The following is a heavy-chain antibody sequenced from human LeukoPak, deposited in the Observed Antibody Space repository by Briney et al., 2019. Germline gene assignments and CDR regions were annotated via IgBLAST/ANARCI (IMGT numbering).Heavy chain of an antibody. Sequence: SVKVSCKASGGTFSSYAISWVRPAPGQGLEWMGGIIPIFGTANYAQKFQGRVTITADESTSTAYMELSSLRSEDTAVYYCARGVIYCSSTSCYRFDPWGQGTLVTVSS. CDR3: ARGVIYCSSTSCYRFDP. J-gene: IGHJ5*02. D-gene: IGHD2-2*01. CDR2: IIPIFGTA. V-gene: IGHV1-69*13. CDR1: GGTFSSYA.